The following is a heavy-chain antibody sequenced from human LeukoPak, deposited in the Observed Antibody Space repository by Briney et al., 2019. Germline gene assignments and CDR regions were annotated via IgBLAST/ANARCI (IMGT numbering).Heavy chain of an antibody. CDR3: ARDKDSGGWYRGNFDY. CDR2: IYYSGST. CDR1: GDSITNYY. Sequence: SETLSLTCTVSGDSITNYYWSWIRQPPGKGLEWIGYIYYSGSTNYNPSLKSRVTISVDTSKNQFSLKLSSVTAADTAVYYCARDKDSGGWYRGNFDYWGQGTLVTVSS. D-gene: IGHD6-19*01. J-gene: IGHJ4*02. V-gene: IGHV4-59*01.